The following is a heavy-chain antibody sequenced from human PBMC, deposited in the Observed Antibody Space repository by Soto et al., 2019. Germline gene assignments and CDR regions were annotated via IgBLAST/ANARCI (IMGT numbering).Heavy chain of an antibody. CDR3: ARDLSGPHWAMVSLRWFDP. Sequence: PSETLSLTCTVSGGSISSYYWSWIRQPAGKGLEWIGRIYTSGSTNYAQKLQGRVTMTTDTSTSTAYMELRSLRSDDTAVYCCARDLSGPHWAMVSLRWFDPWGQGTLVTVSS. J-gene: IGHJ5*02. D-gene: IGHD5-18*01. CDR2: IYTSGST. CDR1: GGSISSYY. V-gene: IGHV4-4*07.